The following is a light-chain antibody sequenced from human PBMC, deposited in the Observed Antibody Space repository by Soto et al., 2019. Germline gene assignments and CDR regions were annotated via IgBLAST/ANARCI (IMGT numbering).Light chain of an antibody. CDR2: AAS. CDR1: QGIRSA. CDR3: LLDYAYFWA. J-gene: IGKJ1*01. V-gene: IGKV1-6*01. Sequence: AIPLTQSPSSLSASVGDRVTITCRASQGIRSALGWYQQKPGKVPKLLIYAASTLQSGVPSRFSGSGFGTDFTLTINSLHPEDFATYYCLLDYAYFWAFGQGTKVEVK.